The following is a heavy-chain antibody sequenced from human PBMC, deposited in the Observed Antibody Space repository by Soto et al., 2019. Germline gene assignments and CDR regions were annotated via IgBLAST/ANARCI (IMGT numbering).Heavy chain of an antibody. Sequence: SETLSLTCSVSGYSIDRGYYWGWIRQAPGKGLEWIGSISHRGATFYTPSVKSRATISLDTSNNQFSLRVTSVTVADTAIYYCARYEYDSSGPDDEHWGQGTLVTVSS. CDR1: GYSIDRGYY. D-gene: IGHD3-22*01. J-gene: IGHJ4*02. CDR3: ARYEYDSSGPDDEH. CDR2: ISHRGAT. V-gene: IGHV4-38-2*02.